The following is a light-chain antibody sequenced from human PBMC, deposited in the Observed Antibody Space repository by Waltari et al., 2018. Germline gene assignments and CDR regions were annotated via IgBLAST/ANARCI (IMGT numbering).Light chain of an antibody. CDR1: QAIYSNY. J-gene: IGKJ2*01. CDR2: GAS. Sequence: EIVLTQSPGTLSLSPGGGATLSCRASQAIYSNYFVWYQHKPGQAPRRLIYGASSRATGIPDRFSGSGSGTEFTLTSSRVEPEDSAVYFCQHYGSAPYTFGQGTNLEIK. V-gene: IGKV3-20*01. CDR3: QHYGSAPYT.